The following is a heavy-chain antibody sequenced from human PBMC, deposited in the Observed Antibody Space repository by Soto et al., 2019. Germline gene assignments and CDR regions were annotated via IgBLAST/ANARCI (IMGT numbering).Heavy chain of an antibody. V-gene: IGHV3-11*05. D-gene: IGHD6-13*01. J-gene: IGHJ4*02. Sequence: QVQLVESGGGFVKPGGSLRLSCAASGFTFSDYYMSWIRQAPGKGLEWVSYISPSSSYTNYADSVKGRFTISRDNAKNSLYLQMNSLRAEDTAVYYCARDRRGIAAAGSHFDYWGQGTLVTVSS. CDR3: ARDRRGIAAAGSHFDY. CDR2: ISPSSSYT. CDR1: GFTFSDYY.